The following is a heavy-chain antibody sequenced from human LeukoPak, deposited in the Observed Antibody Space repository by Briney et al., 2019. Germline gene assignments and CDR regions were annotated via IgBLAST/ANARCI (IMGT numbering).Heavy chain of an antibody. CDR1: GGSISSSSYY. D-gene: IGHD6-13*01. CDR2: IYYSGST. Sequence: SETLSLTCTVSGGSISSSSYYWGWIRQPPGKELEWIGSIYYSGSTYYNPSLKSRVTISVDTSKNQFSLKLSSVTAADTAVYYCARPGIAADATPYYFDYWGQGTLVTVSS. J-gene: IGHJ4*02. V-gene: IGHV4-39*01. CDR3: ARPGIAADATPYYFDY.